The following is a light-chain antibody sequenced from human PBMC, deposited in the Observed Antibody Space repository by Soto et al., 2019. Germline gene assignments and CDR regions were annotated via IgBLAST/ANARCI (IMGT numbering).Light chain of an antibody. CDR2: EVN. Sequence: QSALTQPASVSGSPGQSIAISCTGTSSDVGGYNYVSWYQHHPGKAPKLMIYEVNNRPSGVSNRFSGSKSGDTASLTISGLQAEDEADYYCNSYTTNSTWVFGGGTKLTVL. CDR1: SSDVGGYNY. J-gene: IGLJ3*02. V-gene: IGLV2-14*01. CDR3: NSYTTNSTWV.